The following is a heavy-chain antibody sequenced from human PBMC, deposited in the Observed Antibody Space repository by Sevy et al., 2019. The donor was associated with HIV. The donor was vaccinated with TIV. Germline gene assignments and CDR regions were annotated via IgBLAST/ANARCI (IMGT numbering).Heavy chain of an antibody. CDR2: ISPYNGNT. V-gene: IGHV1-18*01. D-gene: IGHD1-26*01. J-gene: IGHJ4*02. CDR3: ASDQSFEWELTRTRFDY. Sequence: ASVKVSCKASGYTFISYGISWVRQAPGQGLEWMGWISPYNGNTKYTQKIQGRVTMTTDTSTSTAYMELRSLRSDDTAVYYCASDQSFEWELTRTRFDYWGQGTLVTVSS. CDR1: GYTFISYG.